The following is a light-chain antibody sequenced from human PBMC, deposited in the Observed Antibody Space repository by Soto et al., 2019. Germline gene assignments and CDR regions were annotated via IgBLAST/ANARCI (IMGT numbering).Light chain of an antibody. Sequence: QSALAQPASVSGSPGQSITISCAGTSSDVGAYNYVSWYQQHPGKAPKLMIYEVSNRPSGVSNRFSGSKSGDTASLTISGLQAEDEAAYYSTSYTNSSTLGVFGTGTKGTVL. CDR3: TSYTNSSTLGV. CDR2: EVS. CDR1: SSDVGAYNY. J-gene: IGLJ1*01. V-gene: IGLV2-14*01.